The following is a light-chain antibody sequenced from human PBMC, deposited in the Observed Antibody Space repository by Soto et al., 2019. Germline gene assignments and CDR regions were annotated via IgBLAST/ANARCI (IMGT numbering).Light chain of an antibody. Sequence: EIVMTQSPATLSVSPGERATLSCRASQSVRSNLAWYQQKPGQAPRLLIYGASTRATGIPATFSGSGSGTQFTLTISSLQSEDFAIYYCQQYNDRPPITFGQGTRLEIK. J-gene: IGKJ5*01. CDR1: QSVRSN. CDR3: QQYNDRPPIT. V-gene: IGKV3D-15*01. CDR2: GAS.